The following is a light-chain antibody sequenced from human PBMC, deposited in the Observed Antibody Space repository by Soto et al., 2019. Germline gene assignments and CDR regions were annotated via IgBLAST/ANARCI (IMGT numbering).Light chain of an antibody. Sequence: NFMLTQPHSVSESPGKTLSISCTRSSGRIANNYVQWYKQPQGSAPTTVSYENNQRLSGVPDRFAGSTDGSSNSASLTISGLQTEDEADYYCQSYDSDFVGFRGGTKRTGL. J-gene: IGLJ2*01. CDR1: SGRIANNY. V-gene: IGLV6-57*04. CDR3: QSYDSDFVG. CDR2: ENN.